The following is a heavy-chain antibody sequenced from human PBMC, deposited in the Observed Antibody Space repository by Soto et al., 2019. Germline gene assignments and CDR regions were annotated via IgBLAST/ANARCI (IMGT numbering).Heavy chain of an antibody. CDR2: ISAYNGNT. CDR1: GYTFTSYG. CDR3: ARDPRLVGATNFDY. D-gene: IGHD1-26*01. V-gene: IGHV1-18*01. J-gene: IGHJ4*02. Sequence: GASVKVSCKASGYTFTSYGISWVRQAPGQGLEWMGWISAYNGNTNYAQKFQGRVTITRDTSASTAYMELSSLRSEDTAVYYCARDPRLVGATNFDYWGQGTLVTVSS.